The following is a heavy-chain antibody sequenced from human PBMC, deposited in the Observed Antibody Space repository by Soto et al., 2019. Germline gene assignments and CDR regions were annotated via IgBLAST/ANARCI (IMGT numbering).Heavy chain of an antibody. CDR3: ASSSGLPGYFFYYNVMDV. CDR1: RASIGRYY. Sequence: PWETLSLTCRVSRASIGRYYCPWVRQPPGKGLEWIGYVYTSDYTRYSSSLKSRVTISVDTSKSQFYLRLNSVTAADTAVYYCASSSGLPGYFFYYNVMDVSGQGTTVTGS. J-gene: IGHJ6*02. V-gene: IGHV4-4*08. D-gene: IGHD1-1*01. CDR2: VYTSDYT.